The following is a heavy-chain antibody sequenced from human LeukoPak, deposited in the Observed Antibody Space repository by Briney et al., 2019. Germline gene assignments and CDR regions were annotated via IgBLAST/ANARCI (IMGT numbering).Heavy chain of an antibody. J-gene: IGHJ5*02. Sequence: SETLSLTCTVSGGSISSSSYYWGWIRQPPGKGLEWIGNIYYDGSTYYNPSLKSRVTISIDTSKNQFSLKLSSVTAADTAVYYCARTHNWFDPWGQGTLVTVSS. CDR3: ARTHNWFDP. CDR1: GGSISSSSYY. V-gene: IGHV4-39*07. CDR2: IYYDGST.